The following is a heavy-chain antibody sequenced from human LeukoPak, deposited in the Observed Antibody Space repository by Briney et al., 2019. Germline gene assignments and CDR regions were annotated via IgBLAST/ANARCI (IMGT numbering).Heavy chain of an antibody. CDR1: GGSFSGYY. Sequence: PSETLSLTCAVYGGSFSGYYWSWIRQPPGKGREWIGEINHSGSTNYNPSLKSRVTISVDTSKNQFTLKLSSVTAADTAVYYCAAGIAAAGPLDYWGQGTLVTVSS. CDR2: INHSGST. J-gene: IGHJ4*02. D-gene: IGHD6-13*01. V-gene: IGHV4-34*01. CDR3: AAGIAAAGPLDY.